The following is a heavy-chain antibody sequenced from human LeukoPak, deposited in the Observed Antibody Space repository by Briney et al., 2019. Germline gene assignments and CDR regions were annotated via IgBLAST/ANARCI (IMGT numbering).Heavy chain of an antibody. V-gene: IGHV3-21*01. CDR2: ISSSSSYI. D-gene: IGHD3-16*02. J-gene: IGHJ4*02. CDR1: GFTFSSYS. Sequence: PGGSLRLSCAASGFTFSSYSMNWVRQAPGKGLEWVSSISSSSSYIYYADSVKGRFTISRDNAKNSLYLQMNSLRAEDTAVYYCARDPHYDYVWGSYRFFDYWGQGTLVTVSS. CDR3: ARDPHYDYVWGSYRFFDY.